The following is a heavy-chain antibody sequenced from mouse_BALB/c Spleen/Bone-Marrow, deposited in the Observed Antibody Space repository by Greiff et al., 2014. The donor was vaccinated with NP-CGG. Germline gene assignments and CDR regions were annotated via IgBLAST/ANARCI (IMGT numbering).Heavy chain of an antibody. V-gene: IGHV5-6-2*01. CDR2: INSNGGST. Sequence: EVKLVESGGGLVKLGGSLKLSCAASGFTFSSYYMSWVRQTPEKRLELVAAINSNGGSTYYPDTVKSRFTISRDNAKNTLYLQMSSLKSEDTALYYCARQGYPYFDYWGQGTTLTVSS. CDR1: GFTFSSYY. D-gene: IGHD2-14*01. CDR3: ARQGYPYFDY. J-gene: IGHJ2*01.